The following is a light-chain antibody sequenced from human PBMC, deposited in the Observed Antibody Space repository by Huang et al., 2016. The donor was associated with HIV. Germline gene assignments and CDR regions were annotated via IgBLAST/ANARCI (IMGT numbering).Light chain of an antibody. Sequence: DIQMTQSPSSLSAFVGDNVTITCRESQNINIHLNWYQQRPGKGPKLLIYTTSSLYSGVPSRFSGSGSGTHFTLTINSLQPEDSATYSCQQSYSSPRVTFGPGTKINI. CDR3: QQSYSSPRVT. V-gene: IGKV1-39*01. J-gene: IGKJ3*01. CDR2: TTS. CDR1: QNINIH.